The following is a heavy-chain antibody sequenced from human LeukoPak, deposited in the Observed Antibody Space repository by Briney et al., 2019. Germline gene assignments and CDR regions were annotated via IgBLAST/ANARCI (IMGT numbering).Heavy chain of an antibody. CDR3: ARNYCTSTSCYDYFDY. Sequence: ASVKVSCKASGYTFTGYYMHWVRQAPGQGLEWMGWINPNSGGTNYALRFQGRVTMTRDTSIGTAYMELSRLRSDDTAVYYCARNYCTSTSCYDYFDYWGQGTLVTVSS. CDR2: INPNSGGT. CDR1: GYTFTGYY. J-gene: IGHJ4*02. D-gene: IGHD2-2*01. V-gene: IGHV1-2*02.